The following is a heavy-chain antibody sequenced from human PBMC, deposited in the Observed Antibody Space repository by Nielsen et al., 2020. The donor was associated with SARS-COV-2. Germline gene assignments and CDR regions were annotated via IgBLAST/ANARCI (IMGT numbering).Heavy chain of an antibody. CDR2: INSDGRTT. J-gene: IGHJ5*02. Sequence: GESLKISCAASGFTFGSSWMHWVRKAPGKGLVWVSRINSDGRTTTYADSVKGRFTISRDNAKNTLYLQMNSLRAEDTAVYYCARAKFYDSGVDPWGQGTLVTVSS. CDR1: GFTFGSSW. V-gene: IGHV3-74*01. CDR3: ARAKFYDSGVDP. D-gene: IGHD5/OR15-5a*01.